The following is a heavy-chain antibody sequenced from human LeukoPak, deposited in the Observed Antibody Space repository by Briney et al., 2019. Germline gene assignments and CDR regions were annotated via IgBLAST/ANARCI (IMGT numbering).Heavy chain of an antibody. CDR2: TYYRSKWYN. J-gene: IGHJ6*03. CDR1: GDSVSSNSAA. V-gene: IGHV6-1*01. CDR3: ARGLRDSALKVKRDYYYYYYMDV. Sequence: SQTLSLTCAISGDSVSSNSAAWNWIRQSPSRGLEWLGRTYYRSKWYNDYAVSVKSRITINPDTSKNQFSLQLNSVTPEDTAVYYCARGLRDSALKVKRDYYYYYYMDVWGKGTTVTVSS. D-gene: IGHD5-18*01.